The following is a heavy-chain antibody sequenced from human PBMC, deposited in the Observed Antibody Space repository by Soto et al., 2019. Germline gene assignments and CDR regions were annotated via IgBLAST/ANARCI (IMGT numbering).Heavy chain of an antibody. CDR2: IKQDGSEK. J-gene: IGHJ4*02. V-gene: IGHV3-7*03. CDR3: PSRPPDRTYDGVFDF. D-gene: IGHD3-22*01. CDR1: AFTFSIHL. Sequence: WGSLGVSWVISAFTFSIHLMTWVRQAPGKALEWVANIKQDGSEKYYVYSVKGRFTISRDNAKNSLFLQMNSLRAEDTAVYYCPSRPPDRTYDGVFDFWGPGTMVTVSS.